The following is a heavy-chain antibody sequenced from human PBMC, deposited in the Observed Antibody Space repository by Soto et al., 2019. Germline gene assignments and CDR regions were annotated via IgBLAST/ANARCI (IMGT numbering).Heavy chain of an antibody. D-gene: IGHD3-22*01. J-gene: IGHJ3*01. V-gene: IGHV3-23*01. CDR1: GFSFSVFA. CDR3: AKGWLWGAFDV. Sequence: VVLLESGGGLAQPGGSRRLSCAASGFSFSVFAMSWVRQAPGKGLEWVSRISGSGGSTYYAGSVKGRFTISRDHSKSMLYLEMNSLRSEGTAGYCLAKGWLWGAFDVWGQGTMVIVSS. CDR2: ISGSGGST.